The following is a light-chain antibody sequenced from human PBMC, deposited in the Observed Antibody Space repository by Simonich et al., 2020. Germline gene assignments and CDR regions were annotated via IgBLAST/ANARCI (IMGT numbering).Light chain of an antibody. J-gene: IGLJ2*01. V-gene: IGLV2-14*01. CDR3: SSYTSSSSVV. CDR1: SSDVGGYNY. CDR2: EVS. Sequence: QSALTQPASVSGSPGQSITISCTGTSSDVGGYNYVSWYQQNPGKAPKLMIYEVSKRSSGVSNRFSVSKSGTTASLTISGLKAEDEADYYCSSYTSSSSVVFGGGTKLTVL.